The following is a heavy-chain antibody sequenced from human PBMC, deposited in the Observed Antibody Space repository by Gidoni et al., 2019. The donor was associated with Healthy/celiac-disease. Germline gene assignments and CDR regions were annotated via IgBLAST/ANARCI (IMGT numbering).Heavy chain of an antibody. CDR3: AKDQTPLVATEGFWYYYGMDV. Sequence: QVQLVESGGGVVQPGRSLRLSCAASGFTFSSYGMHWARQAPGKGLEWVAVISYDGSNKYYADSVKGRFTISRDNSKNTLYLQMNSLRAEDTAVYYCAKDQTPLVATEGFWYYYGMDVWGQGTTVTVSS. V-gene: IGHV3-30*18. CDR1: GFTFSSYG. J-gene: IGHJ6*02. D-gene: IGHD5-12*01. CDR2: ISYDGSNK.